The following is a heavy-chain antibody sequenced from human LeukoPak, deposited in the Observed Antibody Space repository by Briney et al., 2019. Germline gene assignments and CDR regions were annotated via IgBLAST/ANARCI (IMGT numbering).Heavy chain of an antibody. CDR3: ARQTGYHYGMDV. V-gene: IGHV5-51*01. CDR2: IYPDDSDT. Sequence: GESLKISWKGSTYSFSTYWIGWVRQMPGRGLEWMGVIYPDDSDTRYNPSFEGQVTISVDKSIGTAYLQWSSLRSSDTAMYYCARQTGYHYGMDVWGQGTTVTVSS. J-gene: IGHJ6*02. CDR1: TYSFSTYW.